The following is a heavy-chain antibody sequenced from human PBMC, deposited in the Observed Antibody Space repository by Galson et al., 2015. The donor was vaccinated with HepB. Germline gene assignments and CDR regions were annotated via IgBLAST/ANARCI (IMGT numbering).Heavy chain of an antibody. D-gene: IGHD4-17*01. V-gene: IGHV1-3*01. J-gene: IGHJ6*02. CDR1: GYTFTSYA. Sequence: SVKVSCKASGYTFTSYAMHWVRQAPGQRLEWMGWINAGNGNTKYSQNFQGRVTITRDTSASTAYMELSSLRSEDTSVYYCARGEKNDYGEFPYGMDVWGQGTTVTVSS. CDR2: INAGNGNT. CDR3: ARGEKNDYGEFPYGMDV.